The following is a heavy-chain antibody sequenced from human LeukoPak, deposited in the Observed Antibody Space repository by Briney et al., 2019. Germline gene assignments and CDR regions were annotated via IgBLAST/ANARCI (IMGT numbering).Heavy chain of an antibody. CDR1: GGSISSYY. V-gene: IGHV4-59*01. CDR3: ARGDSSTVTGFDP. D-gene: IGHD2-2*01. J-gene: IGHJ5*02. CDR2: TYYSGST. Sequence: MSSQTLSLTCTVSGGSISSYYWSWIRQPPGKGLEWIGYTYYSGSTNYNPSLKSRVTISVDTSKNQFSLKLSSVTAADTAVYYCARGDSSTVTGFDPWGQGTLVTVSS.